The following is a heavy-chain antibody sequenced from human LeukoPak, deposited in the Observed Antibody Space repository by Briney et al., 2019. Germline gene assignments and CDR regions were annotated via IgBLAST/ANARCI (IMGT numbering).Heavy chain of an antibody. Sequence: GGSLRLSCAASGFTFSSYSMNWVRQAPGKGLEWVSSISSSSSYIYYADSVKGQFTISRDNSKNTLYLQMNSLRAEDMAVYYCAKALENVDTAMVIGYWGQGTLVTVSS. D-gene: IGHD5-18*01. V-gene: IGHV3-21*01. CDR1: GFTFSSYS. J-gene: IGHJ4*02. CDR2: ISSSSSYI. CDR3: AKALENVDTAMVIGY.